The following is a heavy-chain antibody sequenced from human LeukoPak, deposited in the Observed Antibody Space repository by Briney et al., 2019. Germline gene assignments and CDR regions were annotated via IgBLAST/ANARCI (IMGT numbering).Heavy chain of an antibody. V-gene: IGHV3-43*01. CDR3: AKDTGTSYDAFDI. J-gene: IGHJ3*02. CDR2: ISWDGGST. D-gene: IGHD1-7*01. Sequence: SGGSLRLSCAASGFTFDDYTMHWVRQAPGKGLEWVSLISWDGGSTYYADPVKGRFTISRDNSKNSLYLQMNSLRTEDTALYYCAKDTGTSYDAFDICGQGTMVTVSS. CDR1: GFTFDDYT.